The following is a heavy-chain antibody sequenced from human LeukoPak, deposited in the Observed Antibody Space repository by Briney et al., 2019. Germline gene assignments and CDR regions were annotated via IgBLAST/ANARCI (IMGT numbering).Heavy chain of an antibody. D-gene: IGHD1-1*01. V-gene: IGHV4-34*01. CDR3: ARGRTSDFDY. CDR2: INHSGST. Sequence: KPSETPSPTCAVYGGAFSGFYWGWIRQPPRKGLEWIGEINHSGSTNYNPSLKSRVTISVDTSKNQFSLKLSSVTAADTAVYYCARGRTSDFDYWGQGTLVTVSS. J-gene: IGHJ4*02. CDR1: GGAFSGFY.